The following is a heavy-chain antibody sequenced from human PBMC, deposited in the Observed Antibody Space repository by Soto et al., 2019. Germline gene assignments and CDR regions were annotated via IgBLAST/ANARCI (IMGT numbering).Heavy chain of an antibody. V-gene: IGHV5-10-1*01. J-gene: IGHJ6*02. Sequence: GESLKISCKGSGYSFTSYWISWVRQMPGKGLEWMGRIDPSDSYTNYSPSFQGHVTISADKSISTAYLQWSSLKASDTAMYYCATTPIVGAPNSHYYGMDVWGQGTTVTVSS. CDR1: GYSFTSYW. CDR2: IDPSDSYT. D-gene: IGHD1-26*01. CDR3: ATTPIVGAPNSHYYGMDV.